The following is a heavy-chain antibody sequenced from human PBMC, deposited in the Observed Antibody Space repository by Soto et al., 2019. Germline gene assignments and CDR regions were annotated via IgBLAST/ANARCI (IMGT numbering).Heavy chain of an antibody. CDR1: GDSISRGGYS. D-gene: IGHD6-6*01. Sequence: SETLSLTCVVSGDSISRGGYSWTWIRQPPGKALEWIGNIYDSGSTSYNPSLKGRVTISVDTSKNQFSLRLTSVTAADTAVYFCARGSSSYYDYGMDVWGQGTTVTAP. CDR2: IYDSGST. CDR3: ARGSSSYYDYGMDV. J-gene: IGHJ6*02. V-gene: IGHV4-30-2*01.